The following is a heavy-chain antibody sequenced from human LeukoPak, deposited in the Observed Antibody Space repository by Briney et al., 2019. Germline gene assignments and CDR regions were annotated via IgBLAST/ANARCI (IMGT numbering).Heavy chain of an antibody. V-gene: IGHV3-7*01. CDR2: IKQDGSEK. J-gene: IGHJ4*02. CDR1: GFTFSNYW. CDR3: AREDIVATIFDY. D-gene: IGHD5-12*01. Sequence: GGYLRLSCAASGFTFSNYWMSCVRQAPGKGLEWVANIKQDGSEKYYVDSVKGRFTISRDNAKNSLYLQMNSLRAEDTAVYYCAREDIVATIFDYWGQGTLVTVSS.